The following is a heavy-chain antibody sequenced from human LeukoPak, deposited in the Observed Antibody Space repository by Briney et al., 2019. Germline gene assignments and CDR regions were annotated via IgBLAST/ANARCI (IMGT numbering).Heavy chain of an antibody. J-gene: IGHJ3*02. V-gene: IGHV4-34*01. Sequence: PSETLSPTCAVYGGSFSGYYWSWIRQPPGKGLEWIGEINHSGSTNYNPSLKSRVTISVDTSKNQFSLKLSSVTAADTAVYYCARAPTRYCSSTSCLWGVAFDIWGQGTMVTVSS. CDR3: ARAPTRYCSSTSCLWGVAFDI. D-gene: IGHD2-2*01. CDR1: GGSFSGYY. CDR2: INHSGST.